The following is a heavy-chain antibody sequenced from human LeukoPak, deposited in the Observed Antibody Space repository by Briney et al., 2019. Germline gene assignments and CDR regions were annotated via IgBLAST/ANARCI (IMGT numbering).Heavy chain of an antibody. CDR2: INWNGGST. V-gene: IGHV3-20*04. D-gene: IGHD1-26*01. Sequence: GGSLRLSCAASGFTFDDYGMSWVRQAPGKGLEWDSGINWNGGSTGYADSVKGRFTISRDNAKNSLYLQMNSLRAEDTALYYCARVFTGSGSYSFDYWGQGTLVIVSS. CDR3: ARVFTGSGSYSFDY. CDR1: GFTFDDYG. J-gene: IGHJ4*02.